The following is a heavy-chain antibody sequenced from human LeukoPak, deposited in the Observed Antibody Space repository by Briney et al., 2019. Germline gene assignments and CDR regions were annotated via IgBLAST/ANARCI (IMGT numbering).Heavy chain of an antibody. CDR3: TGNYYGSGSYADFDY. D-gene: IGHD3-10*01. CDR1: GFTFSGSA. CDR2: IRSTANGYAT. J-gene: IGHJ4*02. V-gene: IGHV3-73*01. Sequence: QPGGSLRLSCAASGFTFSGSALHWVRQASGKGPEWVGRIRSTANGYATAYAASVKGRFTISRDDSKNTAYLQMDSLKTEDTAVYYCTGNYYGSGSYADFDYWGQGTLVTVSS.